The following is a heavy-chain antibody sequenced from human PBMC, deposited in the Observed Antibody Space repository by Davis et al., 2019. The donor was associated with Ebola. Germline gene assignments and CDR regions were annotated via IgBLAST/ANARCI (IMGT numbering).Heavy chain of an antibody. CDR3: ARAQFPTTSDD. Sequence: AASVKVSCKASGYTFTNYGITWVRQAPGQGLEWMGWINPHNGNTNYAQNVQGRVIMTTDTATTTAYMEVGGLRSDDTAVYYCARAQFPTTSDDWGQGTLVTVSS. CDR1: GYTFTNYG. D-gene: IGHD1-1*01. J-gene: IGHJ4*02. CDR2: INPHNGNT. V-gene: IGHV1-18*04.